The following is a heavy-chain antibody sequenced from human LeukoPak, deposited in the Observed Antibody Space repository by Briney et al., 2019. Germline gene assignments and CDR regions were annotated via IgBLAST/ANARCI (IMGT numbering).Heavy chain of an antibody. D-gene: IGHD2-2*01. J-gene: IGHJ4*02. V-gene: IGHV3-48*03. CDR2: ISSSSNNII. CDR1: GLTLRTNE. Sequence: AGGSLRLSCAASGLTLRTNEMIWVRQAPGKGLEWISYISSSSNNIIHYADSVKGRFTISRDNAKNSLYLQMNSLRAEDTGVYYCARYCSSNSCSSGFDYWGQGSLVTVSA. CDR3: ARYCSSNSCSSGFDY.